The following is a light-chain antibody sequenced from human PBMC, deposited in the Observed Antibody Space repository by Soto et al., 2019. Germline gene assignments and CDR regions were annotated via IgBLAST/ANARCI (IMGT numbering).Light chain of an antibody. J-gene: IGKJ3*01. Sequence: DIQMTQSPSSVSAPIGDRVTITCRASQDISTWLGWYQQKPGKAPNLLIYTASSLQSGVPSRFSGSGSGTEFTLTIDSLQPEDFATYYCQQGNSFPFTFGPGTTVDI. CDR1: QDISTW. V-gene: IGKV1-12*01. CDR3: QQGNSFPFT. CDR2: TAS.